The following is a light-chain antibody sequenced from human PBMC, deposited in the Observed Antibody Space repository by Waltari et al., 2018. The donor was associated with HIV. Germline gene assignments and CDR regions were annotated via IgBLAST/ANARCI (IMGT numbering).Light chain of an antibody. CDR3: ASWDDSLGGRWV. CDR1: RSDIGTNY. CDR2: RNI. Sequence: QSVLTQPPSTSGTPGQTVTISCSGTRSDIGTNYVYWYQQVPGTAPKLRIFRNIQRPSGVPARFSGSKSGTSASLAISGLRSEDEAHYHCASWDDSLGGRWVFGGGTKLTVL. V-gene: IGLV1-47*01. J-gene: IGLJ3*02.